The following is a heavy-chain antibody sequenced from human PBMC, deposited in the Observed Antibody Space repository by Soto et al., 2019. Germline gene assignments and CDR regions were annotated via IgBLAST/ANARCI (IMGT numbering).Heavy chain of an antibody. D-gene: IGHD1-26*01. CDR2: VSDSGST. V-gene: IGHV4-59*12. Sequence: QVQLQESGPGLVKPSETLSLMCTVSGGSITNYYWSWIRQSPAQGLEWIGYVSDSGSTKYNPSLKSRVTISVDTSKNQFALKLTSLTAADTAVDYCARERVGHSAMDVWGKGPTVTVSS. J-gene: IGHJ6*04. CDR1: GGSITNYY. CDR3: ARERVGHSAMDV.